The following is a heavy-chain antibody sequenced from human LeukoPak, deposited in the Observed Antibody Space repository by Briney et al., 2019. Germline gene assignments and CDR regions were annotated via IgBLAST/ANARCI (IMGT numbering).Heavy chain of an antibody. Sequence: SETLSLTCQVYGGSFSGYYWSWIRQPPGKGLEWIGEINHSGSTNYNPSLKSRVTISVDTSKNQFSLKLSSVTAADTAVYYCARLGISAFDIWGQGTMVTVSS. J-gene: IGHJ3*02. CDR2: INHSGST. V-gene: IGHV4-34*01. CDR1: GGSFSGYY. CDR3: ARLGISAFDI.